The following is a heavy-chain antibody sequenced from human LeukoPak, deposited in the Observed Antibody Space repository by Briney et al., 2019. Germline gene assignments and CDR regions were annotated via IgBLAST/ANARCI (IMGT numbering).Heavy chain of an antibody. D-gene: IGHD2-15*01. CDR3: ARGTDCSGGSCLDY. Sequence: ASVKVSCKASGYTFTGNFLHWVRQAPGQGLEWMALINTDSGGANYAQKFQGRVTMTRDTSISTAYMELSRLRSDDTAVYYCARGTDCSGGSCLDYWGQGTLVTVSS. CDR2: INTDSGGA. V-gene: IGHV1-2*06. CDR1: GYTFTGNF. J-gene: IGHJ4*02.